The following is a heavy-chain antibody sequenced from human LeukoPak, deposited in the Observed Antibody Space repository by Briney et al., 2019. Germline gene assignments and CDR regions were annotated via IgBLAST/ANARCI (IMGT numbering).Heavy chain of an antibody. CDR2: ISYDGSNK. CDR3: ARDLMVRGETGAFDI. CDR1: GFTFNNYA. Sequence: GGSLRLSCAASGFTFNNYAMHWVRQAPGKGLQWVAVISYDGSNKYYADSVKGRFTTPRDNSKNTLYLQMNSLRVEDTAVYYCARDLMVRGETGAFDIWGQGTMVTVSS. V-gene: IGHV3-30*04. J-gene: IGHJ3*02. D-gene: IGHD3-10*01.